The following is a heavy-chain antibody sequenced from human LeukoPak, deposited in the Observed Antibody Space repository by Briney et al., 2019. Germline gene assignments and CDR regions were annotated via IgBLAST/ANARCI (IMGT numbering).Heavy chain of an antibody. CDR1: GYTFTGYY. CDR2: INPNSGDT. J-gene: IGHJ4*02. CDR3: ADRGSGWYFHQ. D-gene: IGHD6-19*01. Sequence: GASVKVSCKASGYTFTGYYMHWVRQAPGQGLEWMGWINPNSGDTNYAQKFQGRVTMTRDTSISTAYMELSRLRSDDTAVYYCADRGSGWYFHQWGQGTLVTVSS. V-gene: IGHV1-2*02.